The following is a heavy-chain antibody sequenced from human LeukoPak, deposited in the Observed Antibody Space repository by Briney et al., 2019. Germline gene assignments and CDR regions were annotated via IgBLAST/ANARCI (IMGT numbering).Heavy chain of an antibody. Sequence: GGSLRLSCAASGFTFSSYSMNWVRQAPGKGLEWVSYISSSISTIYYADSVKGRFTISRDNAKNSLYLQMNSLRAEDTAVYYCARGKNWFDPWGQGTLVTVSS. V-gene: IGHV3-48*01. CDR2: ISSSISTI. CDR1: GFTFSSYS. CDR3: ARGKNWFDP. J-gene: IGHJ5*02.